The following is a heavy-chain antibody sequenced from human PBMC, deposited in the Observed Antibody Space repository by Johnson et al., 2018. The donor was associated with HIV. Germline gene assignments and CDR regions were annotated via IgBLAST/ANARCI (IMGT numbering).Heavy chain of an antibody. Sequence: VQLVESGGGLVQPGGSLRLSCGASGFTFSDHWMQWVRQAPGKGLVWVSRINGDGSRTSYADSVKGRFTIARDNAKNTLYLQMNSLRAEDTAGYYCAKGNGDYRSDAFDIWGQGTMVTVSS. V-gene: IGHV3-74*01. J-gene: IGHJ3*02. CDR3: AKGNGDYRSDAFDI. CDR1: GFTFSDHW. D-gene: IGHD4-17*01. CDR2: INGDGSRT.